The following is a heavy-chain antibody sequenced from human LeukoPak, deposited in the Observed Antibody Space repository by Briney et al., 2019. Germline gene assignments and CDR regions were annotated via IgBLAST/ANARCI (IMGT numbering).Heavy chain of an antibody. Sequence: SETLSLTCTVSGGSISSSSYYWGWLRQPPGKGLEWIGSIYYSGSTYYNPSLKSRVTISVDTSKNQFSLKLSSMTAADTAVYYCARDLLGQSRFDPWGQGTLVTVSS. J-gene: IGHJ5*02. CDR3: ARDLLGQSRFDP. CDR1: GGSISSSSYY. D-gene: IGHD2-15*01. CDR2: IYYSGST. V-gene: IGHV4-39*07.